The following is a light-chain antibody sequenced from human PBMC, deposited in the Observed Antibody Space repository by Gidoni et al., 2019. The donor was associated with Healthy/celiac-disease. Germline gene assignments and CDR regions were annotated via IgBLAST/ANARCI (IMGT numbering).Light chain of an antibody. J-gene: IGLJ3*02. CDR3: AAWDDSLNGRV. Sequence: QSVLTQPPSASGTPGQRVTISCSGSSSNLGSNTVNWYQQLPGTAPKLLIYSNNQRPSGVPDRFAGSKSGTSASLAISGLQSEDEADYYCAAWDDSLNGRVFGGGTKLTX. CDR2: SNN. V-gene: IGLV1-44*01. CDR1: SSNLGSNT.